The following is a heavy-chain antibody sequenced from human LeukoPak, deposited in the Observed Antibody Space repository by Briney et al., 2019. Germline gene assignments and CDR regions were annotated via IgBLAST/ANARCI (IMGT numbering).Heavy chain of an antibody. CDR2: IRSKAYGGTT. CDR3: TRVHSSSWSALDY. V-gene: IGHV3-49*04. J-gene: IGHJ4*02. Sequence: GRSLRLSCTASGFTFGDYAMSWVRQAPGKGLEWVGFIRSKAYGGTTEYAASVKGRFTISRDDSKSIAYLQMNSLKTEDTAVYYCTRVHSSSWSALDYWGQGTLVTVSS. CDR1: GFTFGDYA. D-gene: IGHD6-13*01.